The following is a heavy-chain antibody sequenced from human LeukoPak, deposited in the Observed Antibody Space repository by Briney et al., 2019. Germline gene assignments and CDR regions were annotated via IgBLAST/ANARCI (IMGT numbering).Heavy chain of an antibody. J-gene: IGHJ6*03. CDR2: ISGRGDAT. D-gene: IGHD3-3*01. CDR3: ARGLTIFGDVTVYYYYMDV. Sequence: GGSLRLSCAASEFTLTTFAMNWVRQAPAKGLEWVSSISGRGDATDYADSVKGRFTISRDSSKNTVSLQMDSLRAEDTAVYYCARGLTIFGDVTVYYYYMDVWGKGTPVTVSS. V-gene: IGHV3-23*01. CDR1: EFTLTTFA.